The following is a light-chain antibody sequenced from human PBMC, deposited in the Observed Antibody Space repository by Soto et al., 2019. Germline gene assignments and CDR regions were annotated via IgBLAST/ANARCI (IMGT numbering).Light chain of an antibody. CDR2: AAS. Sequence: DIQMTQSPSSLSASIGDRVTITCRASQNILTFLNWYQQKPGRAPKLLIVAASSLETGVPSRFSGSGSGTDFSLTISTLQPDDFATYYCQQSYRKPATFGQGTRLEI. V-gene: IGKV1-39*01. CDR1: QNILTF. J-gene: IGKJ2*01. CDR3: QQSYRKPAT.